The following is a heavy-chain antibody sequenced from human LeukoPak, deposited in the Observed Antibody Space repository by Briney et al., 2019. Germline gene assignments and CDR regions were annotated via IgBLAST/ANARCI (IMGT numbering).Heavy chain of an antibody. CDR1: GFTFDDYA. CDR2: ISYNSGSI. Sequence: GRSLRLSCAASGFTFDDYAMHWVRQAPGRGLEWVSDISYNSGSIGYADSVKGRFAISRDNAKNSLYLQMNGLRAEDTALYYCAKDFSPWRWLLSPLDYWGQGTLVTVSS. D-gene: IGHD5-24*01. J-gene: IGHJ4*02. V-gene: IGHV3-9*01. CDR3: AKDFSPWRWLLSPLDY.